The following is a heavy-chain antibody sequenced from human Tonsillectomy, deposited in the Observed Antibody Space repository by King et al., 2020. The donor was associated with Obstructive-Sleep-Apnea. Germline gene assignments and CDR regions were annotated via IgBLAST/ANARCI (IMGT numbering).Heavy chain of an antibody. CDR1: GGSISSYS. V-gene: IGHV4-4*07. Sequence: VQLQESGPGLVKPSETLSLTCTVSGGSISSYSWALIRQPAGEGLDWIGRMFTSGSTTCNPSLKSRVPMSVDTSKNQFSLKLSSVTAADTAVYYCARDVPYDWLVPYYYYGMDVWGQGTTVTVSS. CDR2: MFTSGST. D-gene: IGHD3-9*01. J-gene: IGHJ6*02. CDR3: ARDVPYDWLVPYYYYGMDV.